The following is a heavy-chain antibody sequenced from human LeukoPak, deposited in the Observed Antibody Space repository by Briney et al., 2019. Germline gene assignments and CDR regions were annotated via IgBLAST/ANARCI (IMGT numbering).Heavy chain of an antibody. CDR1: GGSFSDYY. Sequence: LSLTCAVYGGSFSDYYMSWIRQAPGKGLEWVSYISSSGSTIYYADSVKGRFTISRDNAKNSLYLQMNSLRAEDTAVYYCARGGLTYYYAVDAFDIWGQGTMVTVSS. J-gene: IGHJ3*02. CDR3: ARGGLTYYYAVDAFDI. D-gene: IGHD3-10*01. CDR2: ISSSGSTI. V-gene: IGHV3-11*01.